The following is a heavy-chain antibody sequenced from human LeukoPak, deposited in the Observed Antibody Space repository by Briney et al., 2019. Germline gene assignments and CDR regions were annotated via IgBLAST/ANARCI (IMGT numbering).Heavy chain of an antibody. J-gene: IGHJ4*02. V-gene: IGHV3-23*01. CDR1: GFTFSSYA. D-gene: IGHD3-10*01. Sequence: GGSLRLTCAASGFTFSSYAMSWVRQAPGKGLEWVSAISGSGGSTYYADSVKGRFTISRDNSKNTLYLQMNSLRAEDTAVYYCAKSGRFGVYLDYWGQGTLVTVSS. CDR3: AKSGRFGVYLDY. CDR2: ISGSGGST.